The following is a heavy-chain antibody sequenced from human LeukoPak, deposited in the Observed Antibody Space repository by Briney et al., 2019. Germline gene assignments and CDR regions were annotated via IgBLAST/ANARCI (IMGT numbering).Heavy chain of an antibody. CDR2: IYTSGST. CDR1: GGSISSYY. V-gene: IGHV4-4*07. Sequence: SETLSLTCTVSGGSISSYYWSWIRQPAGKGLEWIGRIYTSGSTNYNPSLKSRVTMSVDTSKNQFSLKLSSVTAADTGVYYCARDITMGATTGGFSDYWGQGTLVTVSS. CDR3: ARDITMGATTGGFSDY. J-gene: IGHJ4*02. D-gene: IGHD1-26*01.